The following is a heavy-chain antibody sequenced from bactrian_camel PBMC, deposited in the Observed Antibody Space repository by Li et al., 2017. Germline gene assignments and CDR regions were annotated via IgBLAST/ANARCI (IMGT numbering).Heavy chain of an antibody. V-gene: IGHV3S63*01. CDR1: GYVHCV. J-gene: IGHJ4*01. D-gene: IGHD4*01. CDR2: IYSGDRRT. CDR3: AADLYNMQLARHYSN. Sequence: HVQLVESGGGSVAAGGSRRLSCQASGYVHCVGWFRQVPGKEREGLVSIYSGDRRTYHTDSVRGRFTISQDNAKNTVYLQMNSLKPEDTAMYYCAADLYNMQLARHYSNWGLGTQVTVS.